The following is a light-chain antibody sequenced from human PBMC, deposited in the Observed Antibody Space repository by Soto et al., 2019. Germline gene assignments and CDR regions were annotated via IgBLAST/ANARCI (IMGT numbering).Light chain of an antibody. CDR1: QSVSSSY. J-gene: IGKJ1*01. CDR2: DAS. CDR3: QQYGSSPRT. Sequence: EIVLTQSPGTLSLSPGERATLSCRASQSVSSSYLAWYQQKPGQAPRLLIYDASSRATGIPDRFSGSGSGTGLPLTISRLEPGDFAVYYCQQYGSSPRTFGEGTKVEIK. V-gene: IGKV3-20*01.